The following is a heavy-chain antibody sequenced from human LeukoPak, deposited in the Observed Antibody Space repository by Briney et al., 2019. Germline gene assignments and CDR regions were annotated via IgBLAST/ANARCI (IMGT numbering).Heavy chain of an antibody. CDR3: AILPPGYYYYMDV. Sequence: GGSLRLSCAASGFTVSSNYMSWVRQAPGKGLEWVSAISGSGGSTYYADSVKGRFTISRDNSKNTLYLQMNSLRAEDTAVYYCAILPPGYYYYMDVWGKGTTVTVSS. CDR1: GFTVSSNY. CDR2: ISGSGGST. J-gene: IGHJ6*03. V-gene: IGHV3-23*01.